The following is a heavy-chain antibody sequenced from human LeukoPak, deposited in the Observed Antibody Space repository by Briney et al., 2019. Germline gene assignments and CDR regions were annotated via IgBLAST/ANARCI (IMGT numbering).Heavy chain of an antibody. Sequence: SETLSLTCTVSGCSISSGSSYWSWIRQPAGKGLEWIGRIYISGNTKYNPSLKGRVTISVDTSKNQFSLKLSSVTAADTAVYYCARRIDAFDIWGQGTMVTVSS. CDR2: IYISGNT. CDR3: ARRIDAFDI. V-gene: IGHV4-61*02. J-gene: IGHJ3*02. CDR1: GCSISSGSSY.